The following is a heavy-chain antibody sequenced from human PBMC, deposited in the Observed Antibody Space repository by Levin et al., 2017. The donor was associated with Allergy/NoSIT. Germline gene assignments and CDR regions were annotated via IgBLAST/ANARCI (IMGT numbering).Heavy chain of an antibody. D-gene: IGHD2/OR15-2a*01. J-gene: IGHJ5*02. CDR3: VRGAIVIKNWFDP. CDR2: INNDGSST. CDR1: GFTFSSYW. Sequence: GESLKISCAASGFTFSSYWMHWVRQAPGKGLVWVSRINNDGSSTSYADSVNGRFTISRDNAKNTLYLQMISLRAEDTAVYYCVRGAIVIKNWFDPWGQGTLVTVSS. V-gene: IGHV3-74*01.